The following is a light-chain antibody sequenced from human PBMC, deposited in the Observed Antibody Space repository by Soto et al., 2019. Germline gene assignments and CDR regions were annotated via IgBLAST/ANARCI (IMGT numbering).Light chain of an antibody. CDR2: DAS. CDR1: HSVSSY. J-gene: IGKJ2*01. V-gene: IGKV3-11*01. Sequence: DIVFTQSPATLSLSPGERATLSCRASHSVSSYLACYQKKPAQAPRPLIYDASNRATGTPARISGSGSGPESSLTSSSKEHEDIVVYYSQQRRNWEPYTLGQGTKLEIK. CDR3: QQRRNWEPYT.